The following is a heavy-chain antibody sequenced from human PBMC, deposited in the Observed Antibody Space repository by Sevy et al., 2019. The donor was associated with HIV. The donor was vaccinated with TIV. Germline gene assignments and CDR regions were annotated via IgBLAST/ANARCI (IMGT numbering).Heavy chain of an antibody. D-gene: IGHD2-15*01. J-gene: IGHJ5*02. CDR1: GGPFSSYA. CDR3: AREGLGSLFDP. CDR2: IIPIFGTA. V-gene: IGHV1-69*06. Sequence: ASVKGSCKASGGPFSSYAISWVRQAPGQGLEWMGGIIPIFGTANYAQKFQGRVTITADKSTSTAYMELSSLRSEDTAVYYCAREGLGSLFDPWGQGTLVTVSS.